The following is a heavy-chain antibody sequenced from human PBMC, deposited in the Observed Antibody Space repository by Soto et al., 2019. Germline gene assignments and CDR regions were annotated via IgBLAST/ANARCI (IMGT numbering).Heavy chain of an antibody. D-gene: IGHD3-22*01. V-gene: IGHV3-15*01. Sequence: GGSLRLSCAASGFTFSNAWMNWVRQAPGKGLEWVGRIKKSADGGTADHATPVKGRFTISRDDSKDTLYLQMNSLKTEDTAVYYCTTVKPYKYDSRGHYYWGQGTLVTVS. CDR1: GFTFSNAW. CDR2: IKKSADGGTA. CDR3: TTVKPYKYDSRGHYY. J-gene: IGHJ4*02.